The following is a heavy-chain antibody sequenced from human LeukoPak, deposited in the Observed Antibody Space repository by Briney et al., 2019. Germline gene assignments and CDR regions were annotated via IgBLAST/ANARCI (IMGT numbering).Heavy chain of an antibody. V-gene: IGHV3-66*02. Sequence: GGSLRLSCAASGFTVSSNYMSWVRQAPGKGLEWVSVIYSGGSTYYADSVKGRFTISRDNSKNTLYLQMNSLRAEDTAVYYCARDATYYGFWSGYGAYYYYYMDVWGKGTTVTVSS. J-gene: IGHJ6*03. CDR1: GFTVSSNY. CDR3: ARDATYYGFWSGYGAYYYYYMDV. CDR2: IYSGGST. D-gene: IGHD3-3*01.